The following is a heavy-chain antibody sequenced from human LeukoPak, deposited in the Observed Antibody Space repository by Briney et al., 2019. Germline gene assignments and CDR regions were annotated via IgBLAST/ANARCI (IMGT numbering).Heavy chain of an antibody. CDR2: ISAYNGNT. CDR3: ARLVATYYDILTGWVDY. D-gene: IGHD3-9*01. J-gene: IGHJ4*02. V-gene: IGHV1-18*01. Sequence: ASVKVSCKASGYTFTSYGISWVRQAPGQGLEWMGWISAYNGNTNYAQKLQGRVTMTTDTSTSTAYMELRSLRSDDTAVYYCARLVATYYDILTGWVDYWGQGTLVTVSS. CDR1: GYTFTSYG.